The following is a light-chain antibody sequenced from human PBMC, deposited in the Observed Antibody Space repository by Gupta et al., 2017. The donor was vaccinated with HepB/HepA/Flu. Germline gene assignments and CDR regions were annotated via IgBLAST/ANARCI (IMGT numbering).Light chain of an antibody. J-gene: IGKJ2*01. CDR3: QQYYGIPPYT. V-gene: IGKV4-1*01. Sequence: DIVMTQSPDSLAVSLGERATINCKSSQSVLYSSDNQNYLAWYQQKPGQPPKLLIYWASTRQFGVPDRFSGSGSGTDFTLTISSRQAEDVAVYYCQQYYGIPPYTFGQGTKVEIK. CDR1: QSVLYSSDNQNY. CDR2: WAS.